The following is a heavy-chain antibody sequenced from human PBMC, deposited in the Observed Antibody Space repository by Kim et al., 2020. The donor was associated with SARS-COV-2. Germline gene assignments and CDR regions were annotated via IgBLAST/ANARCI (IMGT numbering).Heavy chain of an antibody. CDR1: GGTFSSYA. CDR2: IIPIFGTA. V-gene: IGHV1-69*13. J-gene: IGHJ6*02. D-gene: IGHD5-12*01. CDR3: ARGGYKVPYYYYYYGMDV. Sequence: SVKVSCKSSGGTFSSYAISWVRQAPGQGLEWMGGIIPIFGTANYAQKFQGRVTITADESTSTAYMELSSLRSEDTAVYYCARGGYKVPYYYYYYGMDVWGQGTTVTVSS.